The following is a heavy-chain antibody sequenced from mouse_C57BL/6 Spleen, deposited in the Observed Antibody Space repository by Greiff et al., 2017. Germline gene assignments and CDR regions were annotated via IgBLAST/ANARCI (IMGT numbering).Heavy chain of an antibody. CDR2: IYPRSGNT. CDR1: GYTFTSYG. V-gene: IGHV1-81*01. J-gene: IGHJ3*01. Sequence: QVQLQQSGAELARPGASVKLSCKASGYTFTSYGISWVKQRTGQGLEWIGEIYPRSGNTYYNEKFKGKATLTADKSSSTAYMELRSLTSEDSAVYFWARGDYYGSSYAWFAYWGQGTLVTVSA. CDR3: ARGDYYGSSYAWFAY. D-gene: IGHD1-1*01.